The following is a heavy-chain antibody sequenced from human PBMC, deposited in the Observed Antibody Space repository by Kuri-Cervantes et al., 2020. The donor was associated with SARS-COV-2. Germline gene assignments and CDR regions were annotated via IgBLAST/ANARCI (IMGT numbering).Heavy chain of an antibody. D-gene: IGHD3-3*01. J-gene: IGHJ4*02. V-gene: IGHV3-30*04. Sequence: GESLKISCAASGFTFSSYAMHWVRQAPGKGLEWVAVISYDGSNKYYADSVKGRFTISRDNSKNTLYLQMNSLKTEDTAVYYCTTDPSLEWLLPFDYWGQGTLVTVSS. CDR2: ISYDGSNK. CDR3: TTDPSLEWLLPFDY. CDR1: GFTFSSYA.